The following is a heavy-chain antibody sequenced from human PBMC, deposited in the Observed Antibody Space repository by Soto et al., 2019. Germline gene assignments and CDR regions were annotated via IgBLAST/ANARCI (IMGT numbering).Heavy chain of an antibody. CDR2: ISYDGSNK. V-gene: IGHV3-30-3*01. D-gene: IGHD2-15*01. CDR1: GFTFSSYA. Sequence: QVQLVESGGGVVQPGRSLRLSCAASGFTFSSYAMHWVRQAPGKGLEWVAVISYDGSNKYYADSVKGRFTISRDNSKNTLYLQMISLRAEDTAVYCCARYSGGIGMDVWGQGTTVTVSS. J-gene: IGHJ6*02. CDR3: ARYSGGIGMDV.